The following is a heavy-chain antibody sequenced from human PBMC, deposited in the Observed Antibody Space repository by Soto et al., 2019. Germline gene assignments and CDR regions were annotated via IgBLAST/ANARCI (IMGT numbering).Heavy chain of an antibody. CDR2: ISAYNGNT. CDR3: ARVGASPAAYHWFDP. V-gene: IGHV1-18*01. J-gene: IGHJ5*02. CDR1: GDTFTTYG. D-gene: IGHD2-2*01. Sequence: GASVEVCCKASGDTFTTYGIIWVRRAPGQGLEWMGWISAYNGNTNYAQKLQGRVTMTTDTSTSTAYMELRSLRSDDTAVYYCARVGASPAAYHWFDPWGQGTLVTV.